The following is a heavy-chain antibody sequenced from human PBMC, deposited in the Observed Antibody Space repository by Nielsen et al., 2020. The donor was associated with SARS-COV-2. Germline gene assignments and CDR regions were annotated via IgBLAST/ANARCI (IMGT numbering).Heavy chain of an antibody. D-gene: IGHD2-2*01. J-gene: IGHJ4*02. CDR2: IIPIFGTA. V-gene: IGHV1-69*13. CDR1: GGTFSSYA. Sequence: SVKVSCKASGGTFSSYAISWVRQAPGQGLEWMGGIIPIFGTANYAQKFQGRVTITADESTSTAYMELRSLRSDDTAVYYCARSLRSSPRDFDYWGQGTLVTVSS. CDR3: ARSLRSSPRDFDY.